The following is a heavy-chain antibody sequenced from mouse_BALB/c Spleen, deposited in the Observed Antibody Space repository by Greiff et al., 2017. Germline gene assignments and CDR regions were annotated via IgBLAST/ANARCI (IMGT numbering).Heavy chain of an antibody. CDR3: TRGEYPMDY. J-gene: IGHJ4*01. CDR2: IDPETGGT. V-gene: IGHV1-15*01. CDR1: GYTFTDYE. Sequence: VQLQQSGAELVRPGASVTLSCKASGYTFTDYEMHWVKQTPVHGLEWIGAIDPETGGTAYNHKFKGKATLTADKSSSTAYMELRSLTSEDSAVYYCTRGEYPMDYWGQGTSVTVSS.